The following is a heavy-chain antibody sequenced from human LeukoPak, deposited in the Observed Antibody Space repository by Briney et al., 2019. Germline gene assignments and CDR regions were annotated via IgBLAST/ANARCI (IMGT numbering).Heavy chain of an antibody. Sequence: SVKVSCKAPGGTFSSYAISWVRQAPGQGLEWMGGIIPIFGTANYAQKFQGRVTITTDESTSTAYMELSSLRSEDTAVYYCARGEDSRRHNWFDPWGQGTLVTVSS. CDR3: ARGEDSRRHNWFDP. CDR2: IIPIFGTA. CDR1: GGTFSSYA. J-gene: IGHJ5*02. V-gene: IGHV1-69*05.